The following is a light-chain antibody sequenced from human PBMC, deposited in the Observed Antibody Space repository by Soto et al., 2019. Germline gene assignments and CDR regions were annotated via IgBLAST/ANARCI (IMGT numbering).Light chain of an antibody. CDR3: GTWDRSLRVMV. V-gene: IGLV1-51*02. J-gene: IGLJ3*02. Sequence: QSVLTQPPSVSAAPGQKVTISCSGSSSNIRNNYVSWYQEVPGTAPKLLIYEDDKRPSGIPDRFSGSKSATSATLGVTGLQTEDEADYYCGTWDRSLRVMVFGGGTKLTVL. CDR1: SSNIRNNY. CDR2: EDD.